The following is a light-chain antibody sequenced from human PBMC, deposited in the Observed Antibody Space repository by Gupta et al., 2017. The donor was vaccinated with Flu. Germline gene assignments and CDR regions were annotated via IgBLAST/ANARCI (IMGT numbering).Light chain of an antibody. V-gene: IGLV1-40*01. J-gene: IGLJ2*01. Sequence: QSVLTQPPSVSGAPGQRVTISCTGNSSNIGTHYAVHWYQQRLPGTAPKLLSYGNDNRPSGVPDRFSGSKSGTSASLVITGLQPDDEVVYYCHCSDTTLRASVFGGGTRVTVL. CDR2: GND. CDR1: SSNIGTHYA. CDR3: HCSDTTLRASV.